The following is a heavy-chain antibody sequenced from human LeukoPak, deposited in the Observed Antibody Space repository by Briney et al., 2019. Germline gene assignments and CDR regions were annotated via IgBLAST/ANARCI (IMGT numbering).Heavy chain of an antibody. J-gene: IGHJ4*02. CDR2: ISGSGDII. D-gene: IGHD1-26*01. CDR1: GFTFSSYA. Sequence: GGSLRLSCAASGFTFSSYAMTWVRQAPGKGLEWGSTISGSGDIIYYADSVKGRFTISRDNSKNTLYLQMNSLRAEDTAVYYCARDGPVGATYYFDYWGQGTLVTVSS. CDR3: ARDGPVGATYYFDY. V-gene: IGHV3-23*01.